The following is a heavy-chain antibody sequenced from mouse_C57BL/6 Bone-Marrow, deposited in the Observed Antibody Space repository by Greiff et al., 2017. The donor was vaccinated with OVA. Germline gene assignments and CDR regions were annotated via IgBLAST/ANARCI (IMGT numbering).Heavy chain of an antibody. CDR2: INPYNGGT. V-gene: IGHV1-19*01. Sequence: VQLQQSGPVLVKPGASVKMSCKASGYTFTDYYMNWVKQSHGKSLEWIGVINPYNGGTSYNQKFKGKATLTVAKSSSTSYMELNSLTSEDSAVYYCASSLYYGNDVLMDYWGQGTSVTVSS. J-gene: IGHJ4*01. CDR3: ASSLYYGNDVLMDY. D-gene: IGHD2-2*01. CDR1: GYTFTDYY.